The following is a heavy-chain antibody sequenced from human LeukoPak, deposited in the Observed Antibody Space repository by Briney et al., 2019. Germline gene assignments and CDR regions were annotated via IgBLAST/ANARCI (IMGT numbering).Heavy chain of an antibody. CDR3: ARDGATYYYGSGRTNWFDP. CDR2: IKQDGSEK. CDR1: GFTFSSYW. Sequence: GGSLRLSCAASGFTFSSYWMSWVRQAPGKGLEWVANIKQDGSEKYYVDSVKGRFTISRDNAKNSLYPQMNSLRAEDTAVYYCARDGATYYYGSGRTNWFDPWGQGTLVTVSS. J-gene: IGHJ5*02. D-gene: IGHD3-10*01. V-gene: IGHV3-7*01.